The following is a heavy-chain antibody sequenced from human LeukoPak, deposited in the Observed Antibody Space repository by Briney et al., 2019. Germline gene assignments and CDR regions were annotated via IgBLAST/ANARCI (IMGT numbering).Heavy chain of an antibody. CDR1: GFTFSSYE. CDR2: ISSSGSTI. J-gene: IGHJ4*02. CDR3: ARDRSVTAVAGTLDY. D-gene: IGHD6-19*01. V-gene: IGHV3-48*03. Sequence: GGSLRLSCAASGFTFSSYEMNWVRQAPGKGLEWVSYISSSGSTIYYADSVKGRFTISRDNAKNSLYLQMNSLRAEDTAVYYCARDRSVTAVAGTLDYWGQGTLVTVSS.